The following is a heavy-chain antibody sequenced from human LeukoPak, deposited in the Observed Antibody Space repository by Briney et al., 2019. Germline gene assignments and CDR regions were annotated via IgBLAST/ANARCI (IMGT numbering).Heavy chain of an antibody. CDR3: ARDLGLGLFDY. CDR1: GYTFTGYY. Sequence: ASVKVSCKASGYTFTGYYMHWVRQAPGQGLEWMGWINPNSGGTNYARKFQGRVTMTRDTSISTAYMELSRLRSDDTAVYYCARDLGLGLFDYWGQGTLVTVSS. V-gene: IGHV1-2*02. J-gene: IGHJ4*02. CDR2: INPNSGGT. D-gene: IGHD1-26*01.